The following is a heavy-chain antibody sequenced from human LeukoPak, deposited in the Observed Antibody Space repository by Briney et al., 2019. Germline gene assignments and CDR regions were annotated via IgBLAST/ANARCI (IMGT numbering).Heavy chain of an antibody. D-gene: IGHD3-22*01. V-gene: IGHV3-21*01. CDR1: GFSFSTYS. CDR3: TVDTDYFEGLGFPRPALNDY. Sequence: GGSLILSCAASGFSFSTYSMNWVRRAPGQGPGWVSSISSSSGDIYYGDSVKGRFTISRDNAKNSLYLQMNSLRVEDTAVYFCTVDTDYFEGLGFPRPALNDYWGQGTLVTVSS. J-gene: IGHJ4*02. CDR2: ISSSSGDI.